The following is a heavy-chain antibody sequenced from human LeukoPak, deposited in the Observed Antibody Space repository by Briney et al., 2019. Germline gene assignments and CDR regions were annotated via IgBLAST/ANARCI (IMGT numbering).Heavy chain of an antibody. V-gene: IGHV3-48*01. CDR1: GFTFSDYS. J-gene: IGHJ3*01. Sequence: GGSLRLSCAASGFTFSDYSMNWVRQAPGKGLEWISYISSSSSTIYYADSVKGRFTISGDNAKKSLYMQMNSLRAEDTAVYYCVRVGGAFDLWGQGTRVSVSS. CDR2: ISSSSSTI. CDR3: VRVGGAFDL. D-gene: IGHD3-16*01.